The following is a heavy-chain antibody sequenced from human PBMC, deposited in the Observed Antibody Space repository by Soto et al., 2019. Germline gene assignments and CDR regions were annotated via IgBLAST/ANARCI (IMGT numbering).Heavy chain of an antibody. CDR3: AREGGSY. CDR2: ISYDGINK. CDR1: GFTFRSYA. J-gene: IGHJ4*02. D-gene: IGHD3-16*01. V-gene: IGHV3-30-3*01. Sequence: QVQLVESGGGVVQPGTSLRLSCAASGFTFRSYAMHWVRQAPGKGLEWVAGISYDGINKYYADSVKGRFTISRDNSKNTLYLQMNTLRAEDTALYHCAREGGSYWGQGTPVIVSS.